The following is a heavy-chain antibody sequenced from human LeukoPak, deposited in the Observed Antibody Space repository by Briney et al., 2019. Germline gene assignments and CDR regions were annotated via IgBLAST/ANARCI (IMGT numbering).Heavy chain of an antibody. D-gene: IGHD3-10*01. CDR2: IKQDGSEK. Sequence: GGSLRLSCAASGFTFSSYWMSWVRQAPGKGLEWVANIKQDGSEKYYVDSVKGRFTISRDNAKNSLYLQMNSLRAEDTAVYYCARDLSYYGSGSSDWFDPWGQGTLVTVSS. CDR3: ARDLSYYGSGSSDWFDP. V-gene: IGHV3-7*01. J-gene: IGHJ5*02. CDR1: GFTFSSYW.